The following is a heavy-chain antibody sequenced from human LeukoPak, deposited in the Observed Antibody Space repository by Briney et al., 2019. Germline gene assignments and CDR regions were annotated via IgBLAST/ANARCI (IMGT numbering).Heavy chain of an antibody. D-gene: IGHD2-15*01. V-gene: IGHV3-7*01. CDR3: ARDKEGGSNDH. Sequence: GGSLRPSCAASGFTFSRHWMSWVRQAPGKGLEWVANIKEDGREKKYVDSVKDRFTISRDNTKNSVYLQMSGLRVDDTAIYYCARDKEGGSNDHWGQGTLVTVSS. CDR1: GFTFSRHW. J-gene: IGHJ4*02. CDR2: IKEDGREK.